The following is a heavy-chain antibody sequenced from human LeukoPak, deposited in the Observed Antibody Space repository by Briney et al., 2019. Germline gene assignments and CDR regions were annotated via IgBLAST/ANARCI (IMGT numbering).Heavy chain of an antibody. CDR3: ARGMDSSSYYSIYSTFDF. CDR2: INAYNGNT. Sequence: ASVKVSCKASGYTFTSYGITWVRQAPGQGLEWMGWINAYNGNTNYAQKLQGRVTMTTDTSTSTAYMELRSLTSDDTAVYYCARGMDSSSYYSIYSTFDFWGQGTLVTVSS. D-gene: IGHD3-22*01. J-gene: IGHJ4*02. V-gene: IGHV1-18*01. CDR1: GYTFTSYG.